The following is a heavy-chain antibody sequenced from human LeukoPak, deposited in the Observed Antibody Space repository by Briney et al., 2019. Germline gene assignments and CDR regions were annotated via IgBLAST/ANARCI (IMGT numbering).Heavy chain of an antibody. CDR3: ARPTSGWYNFDY. CDR2: ISGGGGST. J-gene: IGHJ4*02. V-gene: IGHV3-23*01. Sequence: PGGSLRLSRAASGFTFSSYAMSWVRQAPGQGLEWVSVISGGGGSTYYADSVKGRFTISRDNSKNTLYLQMNSLRAEDTAVYYCARPTSGWYNFDYWGQGTLVTVSS. CDR1: GFTFSSYA. D-gene: IGHD6-19*01.